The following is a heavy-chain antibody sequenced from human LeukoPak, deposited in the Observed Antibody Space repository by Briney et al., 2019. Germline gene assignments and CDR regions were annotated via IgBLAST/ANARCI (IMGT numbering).Heavy chain of an antibody. Sequence: ASVKVSCKASGYTFTSYGISWVRQAPGQGLEWMGWISAYNGNTNYAQKLQGRVTMTTDTSTSTVYMELSSLRSEDTAVYYCARGDSSSPSFDCWGQATLVTVSS. J-gene: IGHJ4*01. D-gene: IGHD6-6*01. V-gene: IGHV1-18*01. CDR2: ISAYNGNT. CDR1: GYTFTSYG. CDR3: ARGDSSSPSFDC.